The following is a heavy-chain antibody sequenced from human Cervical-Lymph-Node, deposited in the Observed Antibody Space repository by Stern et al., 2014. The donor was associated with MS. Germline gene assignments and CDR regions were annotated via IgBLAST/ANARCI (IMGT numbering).Heavy chain of an antibody. Sequence: VQLVQSGAEVKKPGSSVKVSCKASGGTFNTNVISWVRQAPGQGLEWMGGIIPIFGTALYAQKFQGRVTITANESTRAVYMELSSLRSEDTAVYYCARAAYSTSSYNYWGQGTRVIVSS. CDR2: IIPIFGTA. CDR1: GGTFNTNV. V-gene: IGHV1-69*01. J-gene: IGHJ4*02. CDR3: ARAAYSTSSYNY. D-gene: IGHD6-6*01.